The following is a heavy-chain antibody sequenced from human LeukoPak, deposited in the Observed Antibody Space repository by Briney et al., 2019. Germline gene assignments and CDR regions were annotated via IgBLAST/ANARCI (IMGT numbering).Heavy chain of an antibody. V-gene: IGHV3-21*01. CDR3: AREHSGYDFPGRDYYYMDV. J-gene: IGHJ6*03. CDR1: GFTFSSYG. D-gene: IGHD5-12*01. CDR2: ISSISSSYI. Sequence: GGSLRLSCAASGFTFSSYGMNWVRQAPGKGLEWVSSISSISSSYIYYADSVKGRFTISRDNARNSLYLQMNSLRAEDTAVYYCAREHSGYDFPGRDYYYMDVWGKGTTVTVSS.